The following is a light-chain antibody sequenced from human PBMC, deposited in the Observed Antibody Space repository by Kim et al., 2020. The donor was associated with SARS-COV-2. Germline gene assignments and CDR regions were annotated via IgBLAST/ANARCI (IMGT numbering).Light chain of an antibody. V-gene: IGLV1-44*01. J-gene: IGLJ2*01. CDR3: AAWDDSLNGVL. CDR2: SNN. Sequence: GQWVTISCSGSSSNIGSHTVNWFQQLPGTAPKLLIYSNNQRPSGVPDRFSGSKSGTSASLAISGLQSEDEADYYCAAWDDSLNGVLFGGGTKLTVL. CDR1: SSNIGSHT.